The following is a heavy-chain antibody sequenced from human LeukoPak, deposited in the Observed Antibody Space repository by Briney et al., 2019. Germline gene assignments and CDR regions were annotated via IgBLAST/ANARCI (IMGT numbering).Heavy chain of an antibody. CDR2: VNHSGNT. D-gene: IGHD6-25*01. CDR3: ALGYHDVWEL. J-gene: IGHJ4*02. Sequence: SGTLSLTCAVSSGSISSTTWWSWVRQPPGKGLEWIGEVNHSGNTYYNPSLTSRVTISVDMSDSQFSLKMTSMTAADTAVYFCALGYHDVWELWGQGSLVTVSS. V-gene: IGHV4-4*02. CDR1: SGSISSTTW.